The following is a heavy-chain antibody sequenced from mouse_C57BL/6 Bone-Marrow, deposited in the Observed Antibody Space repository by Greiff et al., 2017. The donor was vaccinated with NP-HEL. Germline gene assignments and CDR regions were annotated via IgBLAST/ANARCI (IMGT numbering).Heavy chain of an antibody. CDR1: GFSFNTYA. CDR2: IRSKSNNYAT. J-gene: IGHJ4*01. V-gene: IGHV10-1*01. D-gene: IGHD2-3*01. CDR3: VRSPDGYYVRYAMDY. Sequence: DVQLQESGGGLVQPKGSLKLSCAASGFSFNTYAMNWVRQAPGKGLEWVARIRSKSNNYATYYADSVKDRFTISRDDSESMLYLQMNNLKTEDTAMYYCVRSPDGYYVRYAMDYWGQGTSVTVSS.